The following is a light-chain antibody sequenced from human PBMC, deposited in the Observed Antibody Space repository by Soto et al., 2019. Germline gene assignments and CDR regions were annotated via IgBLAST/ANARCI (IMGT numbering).Light chain of an antibody. CDR2: GAS. V-gene: IGKV3-15*01. CDR3: QQHNNWPPT. J-gene: IGKJ1*01. CDR1: QSISSN. Sequence: EIVMTQSPATLSVSPGEGATLSCKAGQSISSNVAWYRQKPGQAPRLLIYGASTRATGIPARFSGSGFGTEFTLTISSLESEDFAVYYCQQHNNWPPTFGQGTKVDI.